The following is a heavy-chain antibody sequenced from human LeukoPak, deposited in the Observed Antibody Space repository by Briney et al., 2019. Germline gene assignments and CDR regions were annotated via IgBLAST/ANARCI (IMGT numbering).Heavy chain of an antibody. Sequence: SETLSLTCTVSGGSISSYYWSWIRQPPGKGLEWIGYIYYSGSTNYNPSLKSRVTISVDTSKNQFSLKLSSVTAADTAVYYCARVGVDYGDYDYYYGMDVWGQGTTVTVS. CDR2: IYYSGST. D-gene: IGHD4-17*01. CDR1: GGSISSYY. CDR3: ARVGVDYGDYDYYYGMDV. J-gene: IGHJ6*02. V-gene: IGHV4-59*01.